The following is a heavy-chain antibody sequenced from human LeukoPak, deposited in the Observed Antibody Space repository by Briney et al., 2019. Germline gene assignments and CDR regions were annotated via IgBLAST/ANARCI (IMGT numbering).Heavy chain of an antibody. CDR1: GFTFSSYG. V-gene: IGHV3-23*01. CDR3: AKEYKEWLVNYYYYYYMDV. Sequence: GGTLRLSCAASGFTFSSYGMSWVRQAPGKGLEWVSAISGSGGSTYYADSVKGRFTISRDNSKNTLYLQMNSLRAEDTAVYYCAKEYKEWLVNYYYYYYMDVWGKGTTVTVSS. J-gene: IGHJ6*03. D-gene: IGHD6-19*01. CDR2: ISGSGGST.